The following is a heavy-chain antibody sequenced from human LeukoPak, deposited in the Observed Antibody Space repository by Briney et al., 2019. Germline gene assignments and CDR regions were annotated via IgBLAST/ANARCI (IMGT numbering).Heavy chain of an antibody. CDR1: GFTVSSNH. D-gene: IGHD2-2*01. CDR2: IYGGGST. CDR3: ARGYCSRSSCYDYFDY. Sequence: GGSLRHSCAASGFTVSSNHMSWVRQAPGKGLEWVSVIYGGGSTYYADSVKGRFTISRDNPKNTLYLQMNSLRAEDTAVYYCARGYCSRSSCYDYFDYWGQGTLVTVSS. J-gene: IGHJ4*02. V-gene: IGHV3-53*01.